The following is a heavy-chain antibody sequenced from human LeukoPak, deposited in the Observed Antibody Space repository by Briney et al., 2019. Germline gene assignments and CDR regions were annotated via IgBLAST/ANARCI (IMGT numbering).Heavy chain of an antibody. J-gene: IGHJ5*02. D-gene: IGHD3-3*01. V-gene: IGHV4-59*01. CDR3: AREFSGVTIFGVVTPGLYNWFDP. CDR1: GGSISSYY. CDR2: IYYSGST. Sequence: SETLSLTCTVSGGSISSYYWSWIRQPPGKGLEWIGYIYYSGSTNYNPSLKSRITISVDTSENQFSLKLSSVTAADTAVYYCAREFSGVTIFGVVTPGLYNWFDPWGQGTLVTVSS.